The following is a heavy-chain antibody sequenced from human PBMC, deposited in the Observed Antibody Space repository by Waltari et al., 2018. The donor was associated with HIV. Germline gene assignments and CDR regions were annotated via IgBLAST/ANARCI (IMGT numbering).Heavy chain of an antibody. CDR1: GFTLNTYT. CDR2: ISENGDYI. J-gene: IGHJ4*02. V-gene: IGHV3-21*01. CDR3: ARDPLGFCSGGSCHWDY. D-gene: IGHD2-15*01. Sequence: EVQLVQSGGGLVKPGGSLTLSCAASGFTLNTYTMNWVRQAPGKWLGWVSSISENGDYIYYADLMRGRFTISRDDVGKSLFLHMYSLRVDDSAVYYCARDPLGFCSGGSCHWDYWGQGSLVTVSS.